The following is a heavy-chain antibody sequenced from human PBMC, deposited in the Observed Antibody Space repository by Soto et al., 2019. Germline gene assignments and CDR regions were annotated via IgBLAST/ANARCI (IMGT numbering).Heavy chain of an antibody. J-gene: IGHJ4*02. CDR2: IIPIFGTA. CDR3: ARMVQTEYYFDY. D-gene: IGHD3-10*01. CDR1: GGTFSSYA. V-gene: IGHV1-69*13. Sequence: ASVKVSCKASGGTFSSYAISWVRQASGQGLEWMGGIIPIFGTANYAQKFQGRVTITADESTSTAYMELSSLRSEDTAVYYCARMVQTEYYFDYWGQGTLVTVSS.